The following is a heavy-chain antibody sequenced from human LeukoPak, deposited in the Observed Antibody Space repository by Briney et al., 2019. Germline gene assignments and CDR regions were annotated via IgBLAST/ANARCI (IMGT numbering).Heavy chain of an antibody. D-gene: IGHD3-16*01. J-gene: IGHJ4*02. V-gene: IGHV3-7*01. Sequence: GGSLRLSCAASGFTFSSYWMSWVRQAPGKGLEWVANIKQDGSEKYYVDSVKGRFTFSRDNTKNSLYLQMNSLRAEDTAVYYCARLGEKADFDYWGQGTLVTVSS. CDR3: ARLGEKADFDY. CDR2: IKQDGSEK. CDR1: GFTFSSYW.